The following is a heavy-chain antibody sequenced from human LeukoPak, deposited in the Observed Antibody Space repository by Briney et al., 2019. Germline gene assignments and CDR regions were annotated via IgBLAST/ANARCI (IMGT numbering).Heavy chain of an antibody. D-gene: IGHD1-7*01. V-gene: IGHV3-21*01. J-gene: IGHJ4*02. Sequence: GGSLRLSCAASGFTFSSYSMNWVRQAPGKGLEWVSSISSSSSYIYYADSVKGRSTISRDNAKNSLYLQMNSLRAEDTAVYYCARDFPTQYNWNYGGFDYWGQGTLVTVSS. CDR1: GFTFSSYS. CDR3: ARDFPTQYNWNYGGFDY. CDR2: ISSSSSYI.